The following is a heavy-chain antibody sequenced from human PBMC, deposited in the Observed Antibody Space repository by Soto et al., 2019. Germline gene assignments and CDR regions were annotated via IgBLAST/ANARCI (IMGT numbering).Heavy chain of an antibody. J-gene: IGHJ4*02. CDR3: ARRVANYFDY. CDR2: ISNNGNST. CDR1: GFTFSYYS. D-gene: IGHD3-3*01. V-gene: IGHV3-64*01. Sequence: EVQLVESGGGLVQPGGSLRLSCAASGFTFSYYSMLWVRQAPGKGLEYVSAISNNGNSTYYANSVKGRFTISSDNSRNTLYRQMVSLRAEDMSVYYCARRVANYFDYWAQGTLVTVSS.